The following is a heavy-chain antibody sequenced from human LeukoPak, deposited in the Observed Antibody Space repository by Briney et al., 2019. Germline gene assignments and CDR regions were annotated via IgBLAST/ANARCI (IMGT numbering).Heavy chain of an antibody. CDR2: VNPNSGGT. V-gene: IGHV1-2*02. D-gene: IGHD3-22*01. Sequence: ASVKSSCKASGYTLTGYYMHWVRQAPGQGLEWMGWVNPNSGGTNYTQTFQGRVTMPRNTSISTPCMELGRLRSDDTGVYYCARATPSNYDIQYWGQGTLVTVSS. CDR3: ARATPSNYDIQY. CDR1: GYTLTGYY. J-gene: IGHJ4*02.